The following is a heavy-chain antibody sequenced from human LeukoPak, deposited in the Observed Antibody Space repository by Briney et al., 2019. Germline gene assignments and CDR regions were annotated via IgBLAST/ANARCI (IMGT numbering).Heavy chain of an antibody. CDR3: ARRGLGLSGNSPVFDY. J-gene: IGHJ4*02. Sequence: PSETLSLTCTVSGGSISSSSYYWDWIRQPPGKGLEWIGSIYYSGSTYYNPSLKSRVTISVDASKNQFSRKLSSVTAADTAVYYCARRGLGLSGNSPVFDYWGQGTLVTVSS. CDR1: GGSISSSSYY. D-gene: IGHD4-23*01. CDR2: IYYSGST. V-gene: IGHV4-39*01.